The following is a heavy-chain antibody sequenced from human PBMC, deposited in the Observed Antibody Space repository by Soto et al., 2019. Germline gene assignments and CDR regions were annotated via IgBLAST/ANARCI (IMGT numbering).Heavy chain of an antibody. CDR3: IQSRCGGDCLQSYASYYYYGMDV. CDR1: AFSLSTGGVG. V-gene: IGHV2-5*02. CDR2: IYWDDDK. J-gene: IGHJ6*02. D-gene: IGHD2-21*02. Sequence: SGPTLVNPTQTLTLTCTFSAFSLSTGGVGVGWIRRPPGKALEWLALIYWDDDKRYSPSLRSRLTITKDTSKNQVVLTMTNMDPVDTATYYCIQSRCGGDCLQSYASYYYYGMDVWGQGTTVTV.